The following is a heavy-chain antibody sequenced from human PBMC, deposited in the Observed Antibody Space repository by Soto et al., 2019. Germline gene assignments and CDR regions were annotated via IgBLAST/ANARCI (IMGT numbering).Heavy chain of an antibody. J-gene: IGHJ4*02. Sequence: EVQLLESGGDLVQPGGSLRLSGAASGFTFSSYAMSWVRQDPGKGLEWVSTISGSGGSTSYADSVKGRITISRDNSKNTLYQQMNSLRVEDPAVYYFEEVVRSGWFRGAYYWGQGTLVTVSS. CDR3: EEVVRSGWFRGAYY. CDR1: GFTFSSYA. V-gene: IGHV3-23*01. CDR2: ISGSGGST. D-gene: IGHD6-19*01.